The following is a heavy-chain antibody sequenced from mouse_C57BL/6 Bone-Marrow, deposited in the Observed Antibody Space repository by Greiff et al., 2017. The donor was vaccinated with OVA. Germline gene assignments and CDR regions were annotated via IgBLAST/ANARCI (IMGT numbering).Heavy chain of an antibody. CDR1: GFSLSTFGMG. Sequence: VKLQESGPGILQPSQTLSLTCSFSGFSLSTFGMGVGWIRQPSGKGLEWLAHIWWDDDKYYNPALKSRLTISKDTSKNQVFLKIANVDTADTATYYCARIDDGYGNWYFDVWGTGTTVTVSS. V-gene: IGHV8-8*01. D-gene: IGHD2-3*01. J-gene: IGHJ1*03. CDR2: IWWDDDK. CDR3: ARIDDGYGNWYFDV.